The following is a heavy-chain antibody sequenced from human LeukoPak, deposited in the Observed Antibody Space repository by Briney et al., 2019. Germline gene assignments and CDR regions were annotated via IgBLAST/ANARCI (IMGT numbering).Heavy chain of an antibody. V-gene: IGHV3-53*01. D-gene: IGHD1-26*01. CDR1: GFTVSSDY. Sequence: GGSLRLSCAASGFTVSSDYMSWVRQSPGKGLECVSVFYSGGRTYYADSAQGRFTISRDNYKNTLYLQMNSLRAEDTAVYYCASGFSVVGATTFDYWGQGTLVTVSS. CDR3: ASGFSVVGATTFDY. CDR2: FYSGGRT. J-gene: IGHJ4*02.